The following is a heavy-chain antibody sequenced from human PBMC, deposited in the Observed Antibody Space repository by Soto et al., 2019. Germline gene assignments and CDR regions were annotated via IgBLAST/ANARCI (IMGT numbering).Heavy chain of an antibody. J-gene: IGHJ5*02. CDR3: ATTPPEYSSGGYSRYRRYNWFDP. D-gene: IGHD6-19*01. Sequence: EVQLVESGGGLVQPGGSLRLSCAASGFTFSSYWMHWVRQAPGKGLVWVSRINSDGSSASYADYVKGRFTISRHNAKHSLYLQMNTLRPEDTAVYYCATTPPEYSSGGYSRYRRYNWFDPWGQGTLVTVSS. CDR2: INSDGSSA. CDR1: GFTFSSYW. V-gene: IGHV3-74*01.